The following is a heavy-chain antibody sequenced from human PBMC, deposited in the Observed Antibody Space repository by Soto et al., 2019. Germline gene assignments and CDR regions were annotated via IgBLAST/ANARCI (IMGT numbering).Heavy chain of an antibody. V-gene: IGHV3-23*01. Sequence: GGSLRLSCAASGFTFSSYAMSWVRQAPGKGLEWVSAISGSGGSTYYADSVKGRFTISRDNSKNTLYLQMNSLRAEDTAVYYRAKDWLVYNRGYFAYWGQGTLVTVSS. CDR2: ISGSGGST. D-gene: IGHD6-19*01. CDR3: AKDWLVYNRGYFAY. CDR1: GFTFSSYA. J-gene: IGHJ4*02.